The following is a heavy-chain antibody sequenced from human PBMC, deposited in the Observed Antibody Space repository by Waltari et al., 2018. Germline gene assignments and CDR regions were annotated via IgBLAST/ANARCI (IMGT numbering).Heavy chain of an antibody. CDR2: IYHSGST. D-gene: IGHD2-21*01. J-gene: IGHJ4*02. V-gene: IGHV4-38-2*01. CDR3: ARDLAYCGGDCYYDY. Sequence: QVQLQESGPGLVKPSETLSLTCAVSGYSIGSGYYWGWIRQPPGKGLEWIGSIYHSGSTYYNPSLKSRVTISVDTSKNQFSLKLSSVTAADTAVYYCARDLAYCGGDCYYDYWGQGTLVTVSS. CDR1: GYSIGSGYY.